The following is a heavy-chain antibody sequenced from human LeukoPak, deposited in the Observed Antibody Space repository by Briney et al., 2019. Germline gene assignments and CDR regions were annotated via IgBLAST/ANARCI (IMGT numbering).Heavy chain of an antibody. CDR1: GYTFTGYY. CDR2: INPNSGGT. V-gene: IGHV1-2*02. CDR3: ARDRGCSSTSCSYYYYYYGMDV. J-gene: IGHJ6*02. Sequence: ASVKVSCKASGYTFTGYYIHWVRQAPGQGLELMGWINPNSGGTNYAQKFQGRVTMTRDTCISTDYMELSRLRSDDTAVYYCARDRGCSSTSCSYYYYYYGMDVWGQGTTVTVSS. D-gene: IGHD2-2*01.